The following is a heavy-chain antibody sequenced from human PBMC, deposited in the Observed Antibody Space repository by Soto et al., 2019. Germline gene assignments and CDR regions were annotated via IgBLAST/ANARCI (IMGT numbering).Heavy chain of an antibody. Sequence: SETLALTCTVSGASISSSSYFWAWIRRTPGKGLEWIASIDYRGTTYKNPSLKSRVTISLDTSKNNFSLNLVSVTAADTALYYCSRRAPEGFDPWGQGTLVTVSS. V-gene: IGHV4-39*02. CDR2: IDYRGTT. J-gene: IGHJ5*02. CDR1: GASISSSSYF. CDR3: SRRAPEGFDP.